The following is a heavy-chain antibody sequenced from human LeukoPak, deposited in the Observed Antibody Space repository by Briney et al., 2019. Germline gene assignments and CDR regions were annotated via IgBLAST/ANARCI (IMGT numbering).Heavy chain of an antibody. Sequence: SETLSLTCTVSGVSISSYYWSWIRQPPGKGLEWIGYIYYSGITNYNPSLKSRVTISVDTSESQFSLKLSSVTAADTAVYYCARQASHYYYDSSGYYDSWGQGTLVTVSS. CDR3: ARQASHYYYDSSGYYDS. CDR1: GVSISSYY. J-gene: IGHJ4*02. CDR2: IYYSGIT. D-gene: IGHD3-22*01. V-gene: IGHV4-59*01.